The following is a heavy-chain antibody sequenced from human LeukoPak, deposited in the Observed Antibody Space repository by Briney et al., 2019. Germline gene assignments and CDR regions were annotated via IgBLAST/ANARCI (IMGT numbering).Heavy chain of an antibody. J-gene: IGHJ4*02. CDR1: GFTFSNAW. CDR3: TTLIRYFDWSSTYYFDY. V-gene: IGHV3-15*01. D-gene: IGHD3-9*01. Sequence: GGSLRLSCAASGFTFSNAWMSWVRQAPGKGLEWVGRIKSRTDGGTTDYAAPVKGRFTISRDDSKNTLYLQMNSLKTEDTAVYYCTTLIRYFDWSSTYYFDYWGQGTLVTVSS. CDR2: IKSRTDGGTT.